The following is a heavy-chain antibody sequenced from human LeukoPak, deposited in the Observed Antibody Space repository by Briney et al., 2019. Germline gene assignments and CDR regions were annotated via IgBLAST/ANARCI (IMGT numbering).Heavy chain of an antibody. CDR3: ARGVSQYYYYYGMDV. CDR2: ICSSGIST. CDR1: GVSFSSYT. J-gene: IGHJ6*02. D-gene: IGHD3-16*01. V-gene: IGHV3-23*05. Sequence: GGSLRLSCAASGVSFSSYTVSWVRQAPGEGVWCVSAICSSGISTYYADSVKGRFTISRDNSKNTLYLQTNSLRAEDTAVYYCARGVSQYYYYYGMDVWGQGATVTVSS.